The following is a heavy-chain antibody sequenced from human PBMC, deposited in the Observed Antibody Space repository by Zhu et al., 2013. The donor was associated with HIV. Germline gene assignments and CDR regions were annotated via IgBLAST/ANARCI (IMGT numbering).Heavy chain of an antibody. J-gene: IGHJ4*02. D-gene: IGHD6-13*01. CDR2: ISYSGST. CDR3: ARDMSVAAAGTLSLGY. Sequence: QVQLQQWGAGLLKPSETLSLTCAVYGGSISSYYWNWIRQPPGKGLEWIGYISYSGSTNYNPALKSRVTISVDTSRNQFSLRLNSVTAADTAVYYCARDMSVAAAGTLSLGYWGQGTLVTVSS. CDR1: GGSISSYY. V-gene: IGHV4-59*01.